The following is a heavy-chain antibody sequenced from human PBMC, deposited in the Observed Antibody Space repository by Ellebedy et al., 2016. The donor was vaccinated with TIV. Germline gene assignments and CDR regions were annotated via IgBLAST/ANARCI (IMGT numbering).Heavy chain of an antibody. CDR2: ISYDGSNK. J-gene: IGHJ4*02. CDR1: GFSFSSYA. Sequence: SLKISCAASGFSFSSYAMHWVRQAPGKGLEWVAVISYDGSNKYYTDSVKGRFTVSRDNSKNTVYLQMNSLRAEDTAVYYCARDGIPAASGRGYHFAYWGQGTPVTVSS. V-gene: IGHV3-30*04. CDR3: ARDGIPAASGRGYHFAY. D-gene: IGHD2-2*01.